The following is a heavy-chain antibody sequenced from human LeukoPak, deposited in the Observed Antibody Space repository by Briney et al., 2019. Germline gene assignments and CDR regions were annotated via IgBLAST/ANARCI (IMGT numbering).Heavy chain of an antibody. CDR3: ARLGYNDYVARYFDL. CDR2: IYTSGST. Sequence: SETLSLTCTVSGGSISSYYWSWIRQPAGKGLEWIGRIYTSGSTNYNPSLKSRVTISVDTSKNEFSLKLTSVTAADMAVYYCARLGYNDYVARYFDLWGRGTLVTVSS. D-gene: IGHD5-24*01. J-gene: IGHJ2*01. V-gene: IGHV4-4*07. CDR1: GGSISSYY.